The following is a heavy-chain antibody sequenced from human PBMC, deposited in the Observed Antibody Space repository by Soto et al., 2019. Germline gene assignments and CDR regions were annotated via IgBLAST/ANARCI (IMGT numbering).Heavy chain of an antibody. D-gene: IGHD5-12*01. J-gene: IGHJ4*02. CDR3: AKDSGNSQPPFDY. Sequence: LGGSLRLSCAASGFTFSSYGMHWVRQAPGKGLEWVAVIWYDGSNKYYADSVKGRFTISRDNSKNTLYLQMNSLRAEDTAVYYCAKDSGNSQPPFDYWGQGTLVTVSS. CDR2: IWYDGSNK. CDR1: GFTFSSYG. V-gene: IGHV3-33*06.